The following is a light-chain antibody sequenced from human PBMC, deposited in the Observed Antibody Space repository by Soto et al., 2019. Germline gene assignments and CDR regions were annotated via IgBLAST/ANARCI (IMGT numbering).Light chain of an antibody. V-gene: IGKV3-11*01. J-gene: IGKJ4*01. CDR3: QQRSNWPLT. CDR2: DAS. CDR1: QSVSSY. Sequence: VLTQSPATLSLSPGERATLSCRASQSVSSYLAWYQQKPGQAPRLLIYDASNRATGIPARFSGSGSGTDFSLTISSLEPEDFAHYYCQQRSNWPLTFGGGTKVEIK.